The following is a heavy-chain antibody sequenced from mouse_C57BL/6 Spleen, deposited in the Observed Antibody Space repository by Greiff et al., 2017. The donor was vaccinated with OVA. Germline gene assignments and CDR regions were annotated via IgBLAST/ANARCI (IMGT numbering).Heavy chain of an antibody. CDR1: GFSLTSYA. V-gene: IGHV2-9-1*01. D-gene: IGHD4-1*01. Sequence: VKLVESGPGLVAPSQSLSITCTVSGFSLTSYAISWVRQPPGKGLEWLGVIWTGGGTNYNSALKARLSISKDNSKSQVFLKMNSLQTDDTARYYCARKGNWDVGYYAMDYWGQGTSVTVSS. J-gene: IGHJ4*01. CDR3: ARKGNWDVGYYAMDY. CDR2: IWTGGGT.